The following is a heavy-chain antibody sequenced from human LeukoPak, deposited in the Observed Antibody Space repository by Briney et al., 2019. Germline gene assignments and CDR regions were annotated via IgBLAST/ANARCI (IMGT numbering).Heavy chain of an antibody. J-gene: IGHJ4*02. V-gene: IGHV4-59*01. CDR2: IYYSGST. CDR1: GASISSYY. D-gene: IGHD1-26*01. CDR3: ARVEEGAPGY. Sequence: PSETLSLTCTVSGASISSYYWSWIRQPPGKRLEWIGYIYYSGSTNYNPSLKSRVTISVDTSKNQFSLKLSSVTAADTAVYYCARVEEGAPGYWGQGTLVTVSS.